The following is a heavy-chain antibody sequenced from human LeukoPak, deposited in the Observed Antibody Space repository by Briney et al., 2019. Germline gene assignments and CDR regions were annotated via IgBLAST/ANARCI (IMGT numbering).Heavy chain of an antibody. J-gene: IGHJ6*03. CDR1: GGSISSSSYY. V-gene: IGHV4-39*01. Sequence: SETLSLTCTVSGGSISSSSYYWGWIRQPPGKGLEWIGSIYYSGSTYYNPSLKSRVTISVDTSENQFSLNLSSVTAADTAVYFCASVRRGFGESSKYYAYYYMGVWGKGTTVTISS. D-gene: IGHD3-10*01. CDR2: IYYSGST. CDR3: ASVRRGFGESSKYYAYYYMGV.